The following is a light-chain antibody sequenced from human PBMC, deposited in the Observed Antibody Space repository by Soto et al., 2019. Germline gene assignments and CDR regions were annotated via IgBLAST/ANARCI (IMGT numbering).Light chain of an antibody. CDR1: QFLSSY. CDR3: QQYDDWLRLT. J-gene: IGKJ4*01. Sequence: FVLPPSPATLSLAPVEMAALSFIASQFLSSYLAWYQQKPGQPPRILIYDTSNRATGIPARFSGSGSGTEFNLTISSLQSEDFAVYFCQQYDDWLRLTFGGGTKVDI. V-gene: IGKV3D-15*01. CDR2: DTS.